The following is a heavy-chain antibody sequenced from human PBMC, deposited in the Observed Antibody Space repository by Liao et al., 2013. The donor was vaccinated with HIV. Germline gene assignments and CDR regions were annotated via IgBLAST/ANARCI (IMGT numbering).Heavy chain of an antibody. J-gene: IGHJ4*02. D-gene: IGHD1-26*01. V-gene: IGHV4-34*01. Sequence: QVQLQQWGAGLLKPSETLSLTCAVYGGSFSGYYWSWIRQPPGKGLEWIGEINHSGSTNYNPSLKSRVTISVDTSKNQFSLKLSSVTAADTAVYYCARESPGATDYWGQGTLVTVSS. CDR2: INHSGST. CDR3: ARESPGATDY. CDR1: GGSFSGYY.